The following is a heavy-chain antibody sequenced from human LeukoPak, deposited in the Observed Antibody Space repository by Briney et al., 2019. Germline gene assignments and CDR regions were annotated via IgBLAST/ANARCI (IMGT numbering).Heavy chain of an antibody. D-gene: IGHD5-24*01. CDR3: ARGGEGYNYVY. J-gene: IGHJ4*02. CDR1: GGSISSDGYY. V-gene: IGHV4-30-4*08. CDR2: ISYSGST. Sequence: SQTLSLTCTVSGGSISSDGYYWSWIRQPPGKGLEWIGYISYSGSTHYNPSLKSRATISADTSKNQFSLKLTSMTAADTAVYHCARGGEGYNYVYWGQGTLVTVSS.